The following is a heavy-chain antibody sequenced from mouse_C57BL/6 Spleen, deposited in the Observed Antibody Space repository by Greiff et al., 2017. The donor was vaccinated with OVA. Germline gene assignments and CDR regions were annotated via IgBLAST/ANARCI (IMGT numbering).Heavy chain of an antibody. J-gene: IGHJ2*01. CDR1: GYAFSSSW. CDR2: IYPGDGDT. CDR3: ARSDGYDGRNYFDY. V-gene: IGHV1-82*01. Sequence: QVQLKESGPELVKPGASVKISCKASGYAFSSSWMNWVKQRPGKGLEWIGRIYPGDGDTNYNGKFKGKATLTADKSSSTAYMQLSSLTSEDSAVYFCARSDGYDGRNYFDYWGQGTTLTVSS. D-gene: IGHD2-2*01.